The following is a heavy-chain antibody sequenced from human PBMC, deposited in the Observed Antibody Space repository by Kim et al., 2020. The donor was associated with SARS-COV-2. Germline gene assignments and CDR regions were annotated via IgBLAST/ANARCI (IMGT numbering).Heavy chain of an antibody. D-gene: IGHD3-22*01. J-gene: IGHJ4*02. V-gene: IGHV3-49*03. CDR3: TRGWTYYYDSSGYYYAGAFDY. CDR1: GFTFGDYA. Sequence: GGSLRLSCTASGFTFGDYAMSWFRQAPGKGLEWVGFIRSKAYGGTTEYAASVKGRFTISRDDSKSIAYLQMNSLKTEDTAVYYCTRGWTYYYDSSGYYYAGAFDYWGQGTLVTVSS. CDR2: IRSKAYGGTT.